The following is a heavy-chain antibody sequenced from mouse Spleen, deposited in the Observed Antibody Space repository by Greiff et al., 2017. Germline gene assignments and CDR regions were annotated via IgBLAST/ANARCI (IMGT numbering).Heavy chain of an antibody. CDR2: ITSGSSTI. J-gene: IGHJ2*01. CDR3: ATDHYFDY. CDR1: GFTFSDYG. V-gene: IGHV5-17*01. Sequence: DVMLVESGGGLVKPGGSLKLSCAASGFTFSDYGMHWVRQAPEKGLEWVAYITSGSSTIYYADPVKGRFTISRDNAKNTLFLQMTSLRSEDTAMYYCATDHYFDYWGQGTTLTVSS.